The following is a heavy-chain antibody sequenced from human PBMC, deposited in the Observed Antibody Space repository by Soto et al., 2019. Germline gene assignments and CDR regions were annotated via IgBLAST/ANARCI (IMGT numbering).Heavy chain of an antibody. V-gene: IGHV3-33*01. J-gene: IGHJ6*02. CDR3: AREIRLLWFGELAGMDV. D-gene: IGHD3-10*01. CDR1: GFTFSSYG. CDR2: IWYDGSNK. Sequence: GGSLRLSCAASGFTFSSYGMHWVRQAPGKGLEWVAVIWYDGSNKYYADSVKGRFTISRENSKNTLYLQMNSLRAEDTAVYYCAREIRLLWFGELAGMDVWGQGTTVTVSS.